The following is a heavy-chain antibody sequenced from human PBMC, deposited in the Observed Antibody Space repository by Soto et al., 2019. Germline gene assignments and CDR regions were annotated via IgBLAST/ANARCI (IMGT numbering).Heavy chain of an antibody. CDR1: GFSLSTSGVG. CDR3: AHFTPDEARRARPEWFYFDY. CDR2: IYWDDDK. J-gene: IGHJ4*02. V-gene: IGHV2-5*02. D-gene: IGHD3-3*01. Sequence: SGPTLVNPTQTLTLTCTFSGFSLSTSGVGVGWIRQPPGKALEWLALIYWDDDKRYSPSLKNRLTITKDTSKNQVVLTMTNMDPVDTATYYCAHFTPDEARRARPEWFYFDYWGQGTLVTVAS.